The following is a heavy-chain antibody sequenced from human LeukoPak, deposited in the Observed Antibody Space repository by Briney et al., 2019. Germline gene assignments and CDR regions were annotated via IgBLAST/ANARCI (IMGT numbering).Heavy chain of an antibody. CDR3: ARSPPFSLLRGAFEMYV. V-gene: IGHV4-34*01. CDR2: INHSGST. J-gene: IGHJ6*04. CDR1: GGSFSGYY. D-gene: IGHD3-10*01. Sequence: SETLSLTCAVYGGSFSGYYWSWIRQPPGKGLEWIGEINHSGSTNYNPSLKSRVTISVDTSKNQFSLKLSSVTAADTAVYYCARSPPFSLLRGAFEMYVWGKGTTVTISS.